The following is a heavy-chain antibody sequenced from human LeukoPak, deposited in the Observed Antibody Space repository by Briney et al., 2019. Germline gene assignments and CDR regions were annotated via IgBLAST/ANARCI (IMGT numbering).Heavy chain of an antibody. CDR3: AKEVRGYSRPFDY. CDR2: IGGGGGST. CDR1: GFTFSSYA. V-gene: IGHV3-23*01. Sequence: GGSLRLSCAGSGFTFSSYAMSWVCQAPGKGLEWVSAIGGGGGSTDYADSVKGRFTISRDNSKNTLYLQMNSLRAEDTAVYYCAKEVRGYSRPFDYWGQGTLVTVSS. J-gene: IGHJ4*02. D-gene: IGHD5-18*01.